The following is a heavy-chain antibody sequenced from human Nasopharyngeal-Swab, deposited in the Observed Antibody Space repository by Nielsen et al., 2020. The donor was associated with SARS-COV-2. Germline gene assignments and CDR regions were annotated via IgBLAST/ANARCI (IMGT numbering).Heavy chain of an antibody. CDR1: GGSFSGYY. J-gene: IGHJ2*01. V-gene: IGHV4-34*01. CDR3: ARRSGQRWDYWYFDL. Sequence: SETLSLICAVYGGSFSGYYWSWIRQPPGKGLEWIGEINHIGSTNYNPSLKSLVTISVDTSKNQFSLKLSSVTAADTAVYYCARRSGQRWDYWYFDLWGRGTLVTVSS. D-gene: IGHD4-23*01. CDR2: INHIGST.